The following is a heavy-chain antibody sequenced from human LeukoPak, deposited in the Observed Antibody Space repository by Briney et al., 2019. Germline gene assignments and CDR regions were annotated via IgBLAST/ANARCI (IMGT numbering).Heavy chain of an antibody. D-gene: IGHD1-1*01. V-gene: IGHV1-2*02. J-gene: IGHJ6*03. CDR2: INPNSGGT. CDR3: ASLTPSDNPYYYYMDV. CDR1: GYTFTGYY. Sequence: ASVKVSCKASGYTFTGYYMHWVRQAPGQGLEWMGWINPNSGGTNYAQKFQGRVTMTTDTSTSTAYMELRSLRSDDTAVYYCASLTPSDNPYYYYMDVWGKGTTVTVSS.